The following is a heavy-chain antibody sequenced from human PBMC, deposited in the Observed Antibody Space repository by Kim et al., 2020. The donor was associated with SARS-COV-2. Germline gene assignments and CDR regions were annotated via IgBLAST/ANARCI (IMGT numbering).Heavy chain of an antibody. CDR3: ARDGFIAAAGKGTFDY. V-gene: IGHV6-1*01. J-gene: IGHJ4*02. D-gene: IGHD6-13*01. Sequence: SVKSRITINPDTSKNQFSLQLNSVTPEDTAVYYCARDGFIAAAGKGTFDYWGQGTLVTVSS.